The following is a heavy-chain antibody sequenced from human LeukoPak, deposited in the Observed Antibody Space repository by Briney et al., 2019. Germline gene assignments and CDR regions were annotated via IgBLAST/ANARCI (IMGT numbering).Heavy chain of an antibody. CDR2: ISGSGDTT. J-gene: IGHJ4*02. CDR3: AKELTTERTPGVDS. CDR1: GFTFSSYS. V-gene: IGHV3-23*01. Sequence: GGSLRLSCTASGFTFSSYSRSWVRQGPGTGLEWVSAISGSGDTTFYAVSVKGRFTISRDNSKKTLYLQVNSLRAEDTAVYFCAKELTTERTPGVDSWGQGALVTVSS. D-gene: IGHD4-17*01.